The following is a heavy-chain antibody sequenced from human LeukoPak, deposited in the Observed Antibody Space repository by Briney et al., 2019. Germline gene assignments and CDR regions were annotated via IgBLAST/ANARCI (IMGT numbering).Heavy chain of an antibody. CDR1: GFTFNSYA. CDR2: ISSRSSYI. V-gene: IGHV3-21*01. J-gene: IGHJ4*02. D-gene: IGHD1-1*01. Sequence: PGGSLRLSCAASGFTFNSYAMNWVRQSPGKGLEWVSSISSRSSYIYYADSVKGRFTISRDNAKNSLFLQMNSLRGEDTAVYYCARCTTGKTFGSLREIKKSREIDYWGQGTLVTVSS. CDR3: ARCTTGKTFGSLREIKKSREIDY.